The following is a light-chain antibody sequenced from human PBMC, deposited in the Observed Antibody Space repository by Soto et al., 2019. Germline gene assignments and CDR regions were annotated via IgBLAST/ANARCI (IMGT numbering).Light chain of an antibody. CDR2: DVS. Sequence: QSALTQPASVSGSPGQSITISCTGTSSDVGGYNYVSWYQQHPGKATKLMIYDVSNRPSGVSNRFSGSKSGNTASLTISGLQAEDEADYYCSSYTSSRTPHYVFGAGTKLTVL. V-gene: IGLV2-14*01. CDR1: SSDVGGYNY. CDR3: SSYTSSRTPHYV. J-gene: IGLJ1*01.